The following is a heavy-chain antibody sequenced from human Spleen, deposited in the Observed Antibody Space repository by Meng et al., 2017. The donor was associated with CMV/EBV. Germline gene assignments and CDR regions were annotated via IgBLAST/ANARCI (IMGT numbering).Heavy chain of an antibody. Sequence: GGSLRLSCEGCGFIFGDFWMNWVRQAPGKGLEWVASIEKTGREKFYVDSVKGRFTISRDNARNAVYLEMNSLRAEDTAVYYCAKGYGIAARPPYWGQGTLVTVSS. CDR2: IEKTGREK. CDR1: GFIFGDFW. V-gene: IGHV3-7*01. D-gene: IGHD6-6*01. CDR3: AKGYGIAARPPY. J-gene: IGHJ4*02.